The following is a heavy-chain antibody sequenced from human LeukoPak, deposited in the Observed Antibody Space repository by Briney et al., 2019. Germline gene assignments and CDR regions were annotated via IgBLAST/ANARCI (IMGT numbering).Heavy chain of an antibody. CDR3: ARQKSGYSGYGTVDY. D-gene: IGHD5-12*01. CDR1: GGSISSYY. J-gene: IGHJ4*02. Sequence: SETLSLTCTVSGGSISSYYWSWIRQPPGKGLEWIGYIYYSGSTNYNPSLKSRVTMSVDTSKNQFSLKLSSVTAADTAVYYCARQKSGYSGYGTVDYWGQGTLVTVSS. V-gene: IGHV4-59*08. CDR2: IYYSGST.